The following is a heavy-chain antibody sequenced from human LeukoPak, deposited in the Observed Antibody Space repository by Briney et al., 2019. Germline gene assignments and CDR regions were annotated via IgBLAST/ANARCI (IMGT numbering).Heavy chain of an antibody. V-gene: IGHV4-59*01. D-gene: IGHD6-13*01. Sequence: SETLSLTCTVSGGSISSYYWSWIRQPPGKGLEWIGYIYYSGSTNYNPSLKSRVTISVDTSKNQFSLKLSSVTAADTAVYYCARHFSGAAAPLPFDYWGQGALVTVSS. CDR3: ARHFSGAAAPLPFDY. CDR1: GGSISSYY. CDR2: IYYSGST. J-gene: IGHJ4*02.